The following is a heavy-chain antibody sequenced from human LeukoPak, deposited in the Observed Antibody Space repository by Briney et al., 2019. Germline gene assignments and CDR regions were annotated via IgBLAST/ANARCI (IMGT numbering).Heavy chain of an antibody. D-gene: IGHD6-19*01. Sequence: ASVKVSCKASGYTFTSYYMHWVRRAPGQGLEWMGIINPSGGSTSYAQKFQGRVTMTRDTSTSTVYMELSSLRSEDTAVYYCAREERSGYSSGSFDYWGQGTLVTVSS. CDR2: INPSGGST. CDR1: GYTFTSYY. J-gene: IGHJ4*02. CDR3: AREERSGYSSGSFDY. V-gene: IGHV1-46*01.